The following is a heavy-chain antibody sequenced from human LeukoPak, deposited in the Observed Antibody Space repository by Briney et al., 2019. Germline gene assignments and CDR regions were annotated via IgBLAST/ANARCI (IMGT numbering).Heavy chain of an antibody. V-gene: IGHV1-2*02. CDR2: INPNSGGT. Sequence: ASVKVSCKASGYTFTGYYMHWVRQAPGQGLEWMGWINPNSGGTNYAQKFQGRVTMTRDTSISTAYMELSRLRSDDTAVYYCARDYGGSYNYYYYMDVWGKGTTVTVSS. J-gene: IGHJ6*03. CDR3: ARDYGGSYNYYYYMDV. CDR1: GYTFTGYY. D-gene: IGHD1-26*01.